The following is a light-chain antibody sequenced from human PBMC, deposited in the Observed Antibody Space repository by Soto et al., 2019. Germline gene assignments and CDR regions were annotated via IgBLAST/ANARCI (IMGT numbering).Light chain of an antibody. Sequence: DIQMTQSPSSLSASVGDRVTITCRASQIVTNYLNWYQQKPGKAPILLIYSASTLQSGVPSRFSGSGSGTDFTLTISTLQPEDFATYFCQQSYDTRMYTFGQGTKLEI. CDR1: QIVTNY. V-gene: IGKV1-39*01. CDR3: QQSYDTRMYT. J-gene: IGKJ2*01. CDR2: SAS.